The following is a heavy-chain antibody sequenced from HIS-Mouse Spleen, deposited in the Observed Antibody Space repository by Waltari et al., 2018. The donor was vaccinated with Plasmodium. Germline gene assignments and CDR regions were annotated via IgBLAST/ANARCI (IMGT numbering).Heavy chain of an antibody. CDR2: IRSKANSYAT. CDR1: GFTFSGSA. V-gene: IGHV3-73*01. CDR3: TRLSLEAKESN. Sequence: EVQLVESGGGLVQPGGSLKLSCAASGFTFSGSAMHWVSRGSGKGRAWVGSIRSKANSYATAYGASVKGRFTIARDDSKNTAYLQMNSLKTEDTAVYYCTRLSLEAKESNWGQGTLVTVSS. J-gene: IGHJ4*02.